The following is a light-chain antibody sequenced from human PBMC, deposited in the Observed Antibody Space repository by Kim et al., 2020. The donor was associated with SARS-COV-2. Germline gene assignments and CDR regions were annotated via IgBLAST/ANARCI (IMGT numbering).Light chain of an antibody. CDR2: EVS. CDR3: QQYHSYPYT. CDR1: QSIGFW. V-gene: IGKV1-5*01. Sequence: DIQMTQSPSTLSASVGDRVTITCRASQSIGFWLAWYQQMPGKAPKLLIYEVSSLQSGVPSRFRGSFTGTEFTVTISSLQPDDFATYYCQQYHSYPYTFGQGTKLEI. J-gene: IGKJ2*01.